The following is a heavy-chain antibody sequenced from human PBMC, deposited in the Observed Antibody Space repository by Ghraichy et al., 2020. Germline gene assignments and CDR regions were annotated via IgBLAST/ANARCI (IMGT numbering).Heavy chain of an antibody. CDR3: ARDPGDWPVEC. D-gene: IGHD2-21*01. Sequence: SETLSLTCTVSGGSISSYYWSWIRQPPGKGLEWIGYIYYSGSTNYNPSLKSRVTISVDTSKNQFSLKLISVTAADTTVYYCARDPGDWPVECWCQWTTVPGSS. CDR2: IYYSGST. J-gene: IGHJ6*02. CDR1: GGSISSYY. V-gene: IGHV4-59*01.